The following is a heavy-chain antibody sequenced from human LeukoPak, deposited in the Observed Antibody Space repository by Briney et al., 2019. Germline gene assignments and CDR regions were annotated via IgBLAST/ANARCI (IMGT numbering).Heavy chain of an antibody. CDR1: GFTVSSNY. Sequence: GGSLRLSCAASGFTVSSNYMSWIRQAPGKGLEWVSYISSSGSTIYYADSVKGRFTISRDNAKNSLYLQMNSLRAEDTAVYYCARAPPYYDILTGYPSWFDPWGQGTLVTVSS. CDR2: ISSSGSTI. J-gene: IGHJ5*02. D-gene: IGHD3-9*01. V-gene: IGHV3-11*04. CDR3: ARAPPYYDILTGYPSWFDP.